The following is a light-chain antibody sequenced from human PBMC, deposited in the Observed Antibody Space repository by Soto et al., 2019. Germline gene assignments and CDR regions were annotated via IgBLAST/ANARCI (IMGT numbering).Light chain of an antibody. CDR1: QSINSW. CDR2: DAS. CDR3: QQYTSYSWT. V-gene: IGKV1-5*01. Sequence: DIQMTQSPSTLSASVGDRVTITCRASQSINSWLAWYQQKPGKAPQILIYDASTLKSGVPSRFSASGSGTEFTLLISSLQTDDFATYYCQQYTSYSWTFGQGTKVEI. J-gene: IGKJ1*01.